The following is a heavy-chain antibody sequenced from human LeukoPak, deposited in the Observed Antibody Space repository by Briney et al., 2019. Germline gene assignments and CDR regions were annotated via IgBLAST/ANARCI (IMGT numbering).Heavy chain of an antibody. V-gene: IGHV3-23*01. CDR1: GFTFSSYA. D-gene: IGHD4-17*01. Sequence: RGSLRLSCAASGFTFSSYAMSWVRQAPGKGLEWVSAISGSGGSTYYADSVKGRFTISRDNSKNTLYLQMNSLRAEDTAVYYCAKDIGGDYVFDYWGQGTLVTVSS. J-gene: IGHJ4*02. CDR2: ISGSGGST. CDR3: AKDIGGDYVFDY.